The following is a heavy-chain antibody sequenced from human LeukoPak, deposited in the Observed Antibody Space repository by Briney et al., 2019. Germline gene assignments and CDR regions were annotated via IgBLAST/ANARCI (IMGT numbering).Heavy chain of an antibody. CDR3: VKGLGNLFDD. CDR1: GFTFSSCG. Sequence: GGSLRLSCAASGFTFSSCGMHWVRQAPGKGLEWVAVILYDGSNKYYADSVKGRFTISRDTSKNTLYLQMNSLRVEDTAVYFCVKGLGNLFDDWGQGTLVTVSS. V-gene: IGHV3-30*18. J-gene: IGHJ4*02. D-gene: IGHD1-14*01. CDR2: ILYDGSNK.